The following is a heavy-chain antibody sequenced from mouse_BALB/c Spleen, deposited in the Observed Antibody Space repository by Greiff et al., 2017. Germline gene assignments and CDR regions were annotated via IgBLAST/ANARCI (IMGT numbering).Heavy chain of an antibody. V-gene: IGHV5-17*02. CDR3: ARDGPWYFDV. CDR2: ISSGSSTI. J-gene: IGHJ1*01. D-gene: IGHD3-1*01. CDR1: GFTFSSFG. Sequence: DVHLVESGGGLVKLGGSLKLSCAASGFTFSSFGMHWVRQAPEKGLEWVAYISSGSSTIYYADTVKGRFTISRDNPKNTLFLQMTSLRSEDTAMYYCARDGPWYFDVWGAGTTVTVSS.